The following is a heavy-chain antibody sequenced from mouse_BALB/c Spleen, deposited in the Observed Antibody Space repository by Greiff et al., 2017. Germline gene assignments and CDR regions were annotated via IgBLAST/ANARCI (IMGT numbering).Heavy chain of an antibody. CDR2: IYPGSGST. Sequence: LQQPGSELVRPGASVKLSCKASGYTFTSYWMHWVKQRPGQGLEWIGNIYPGSGSTNYDEKFKSKATLTVDTSSSTAYMQLSSLTSEDSAVYYCTRGDGAFDYWGQGTTLTVSS. CDR3: TRGDGAFDY. CDR1: GYTFTSYW. V-gene: IGHV1S22*01. J-gene: IGHJ2*01.